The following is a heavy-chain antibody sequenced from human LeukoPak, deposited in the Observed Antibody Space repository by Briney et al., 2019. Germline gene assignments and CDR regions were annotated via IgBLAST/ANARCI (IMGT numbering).Heavy chain of an antibody. CDR1: GFTVSSNY. CDR3: ARGYDFWSGIDY. Sequence: GGSLRLSCAASGFTVSSNYMSWVRQAPGKGLEWVSVIYSGGSTYYADSVKGRFTISRDNSKNTLYLQMNSLRAEDTAVYYCARGYDFWSGIDYWGQGTLVTVSS. D-gene: IGHD3-3*01. CDR2: IYSGGST. V-gene: IGHV3-53*01. J-gene: IGHJ4*02.